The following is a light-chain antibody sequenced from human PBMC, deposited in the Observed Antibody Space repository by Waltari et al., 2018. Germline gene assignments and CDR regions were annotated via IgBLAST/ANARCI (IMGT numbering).Light chain of an antibody. CDR3: QQRSDWPFT. CDR1: QSVSSS. V-gene: IGKV3-11*01. Sequence: EIVLTQSPATLSFSPGERAPLPCRASQSVSSSLAWYQQKPGQAPRLLIYDASKRATGIPARFSGSGSGTDFTLTIGGLEPEDFAVYYCQQRSDWPFTFGQGTKLEI. J-gene: IGKJ2*01. CDR2: DAS.